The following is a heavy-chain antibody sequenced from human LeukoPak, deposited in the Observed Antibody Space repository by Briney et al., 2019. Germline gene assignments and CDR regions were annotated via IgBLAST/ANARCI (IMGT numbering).Heavy chain of an antibody. D-gene: IGHD1-26*01. Sequence: PSETLSLTCTVSGGSISSSSYYWGWVRQPAGKGLEWIGRLYSSGSTNYNPSLKSRVTMSVDTSKNQFSLKLSSVTAADTAVYYCASGSYPHYYYYMDVWGKGTTVTVSS. V-gene: IGHV4-61*02. J-gene: IGHJ6*03. CDR2: LYSSGST. CDR3: ASGSYPHYYYYMDV. CDR1: GGSISSSSYY.